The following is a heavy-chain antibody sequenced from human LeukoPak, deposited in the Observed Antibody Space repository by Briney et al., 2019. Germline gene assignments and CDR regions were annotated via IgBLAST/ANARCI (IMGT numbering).Heavy chain of an antibody. J-gene: IGHJ4*02. V-gene: IGHV3-30-3*01. CDR1: GFISSSYW. CDR2: MSHDGSNE. D-gene: IGHD6-19*01. CDR3: ARRGSSGCFDF. Sequence: GGSLRLSCAASGFISSSYWMSWVRQAPGKGLEWVAVMSHDGSNEYYGDSVKGRVTISRDNSKNTLFLQMHSLRAEDTATYYCARRGSSGCFDFWGQGTLVTVSS.